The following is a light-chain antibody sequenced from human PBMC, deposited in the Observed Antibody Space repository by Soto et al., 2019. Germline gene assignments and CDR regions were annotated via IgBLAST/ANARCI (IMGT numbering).Light chain of an antibody. CDR2: SNN. CDR3: AAWDDSLNGVV. J-gene: IGLJ2*01. Sequence: QSVLTQPPSASGTPGQRVTISCSGSSSNIGSNTVNWYQQLPGTAPKLLIYSNNQRPSGVPDRFSGSKSGTSASLAIRGLQSEDEADYYCAAWDDSLNGVVFGGGTKLT. CDR1: SSNIGSNT. V-gene: IGLV1-44*01.